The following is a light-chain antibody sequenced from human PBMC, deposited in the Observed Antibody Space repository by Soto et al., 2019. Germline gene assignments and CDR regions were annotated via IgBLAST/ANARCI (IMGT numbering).Light chain of an antibody. CDR1: QSVVTSY. J-gene: IGKJ1*01. V-gene: IGKV3-20*01. Sequence: EVVLTQSPGTLSLSPGEGATLSCRASQSVVTSYLAWYQQKYGQSPRLLIYGALYRAPGIPDRFSGSGSGTDFTLTISSLQPDDFATYYCQQYNSYSPWTFGQGTKVDIK. CDR3: QQYNSYSPWT. CDR2: GAL.